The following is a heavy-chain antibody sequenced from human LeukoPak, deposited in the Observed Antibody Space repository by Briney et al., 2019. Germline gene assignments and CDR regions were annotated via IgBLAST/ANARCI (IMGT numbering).Heavy chain of an antibody. Sequence: ASVKVSCKASGYTFTGYYMHWVRQAPGQGLEGMGIINPSGGSTSYAQKFQGRVTMTRDTSTSTVYMELSSLRSEDTAVYYCARGEEIDYYGSGSYPDYWGQGTLVTVSS. J-gene: IGHJ4*02. V-gene: IGHV1-46*01. D-gene: IGHD3-10*01. CDR2: INPSGGST. CDR1: GYTFTGYY. CDR3: ARGEEIDYYGSGSYPDY.